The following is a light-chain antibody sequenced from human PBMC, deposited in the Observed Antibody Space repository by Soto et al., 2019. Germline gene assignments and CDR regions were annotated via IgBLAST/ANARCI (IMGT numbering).Light chain of an antibody. J-gene: IGKJ1*01. V-gene: IGKV3-15*01. CDR2: AAS. CDR1: QSIRFN. CDR3: HQYDNWPGA. Sequence: EIVMTQSPAVLSVSPGERATLSCRGSQSIRFNLAWYQQKPGQAPRLLISAASTRATGIPARFSGSGSGTEFTLAISSLQSEDFAIYYCHQYDNWPGAFGQGTKVDIK.